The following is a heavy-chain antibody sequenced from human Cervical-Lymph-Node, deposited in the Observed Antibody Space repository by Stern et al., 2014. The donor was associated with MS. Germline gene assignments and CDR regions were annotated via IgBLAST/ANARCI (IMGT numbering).Heavy chain of an antibody. J-gene: IGHJ5*02. Sequence: QVQLVQSGAEVKKPGASVKVSCKASGYTFTDYAMHWVRQAPGQRLEWMGWINAGTGNTKYSLKFQGRLTITRDTSASTAYMELSSLRSEDTAVYYCAREDPTTTGTFRWVVLGFDPWGQGTLVTVSS. CDR2: INAGTGNT. V-gene: IGHV1-3*01. D-gene: IGHD1-1*01. CDR1: GYTFTDYA. CDR3: AREDPTTTGTFRWVVLGFDP.